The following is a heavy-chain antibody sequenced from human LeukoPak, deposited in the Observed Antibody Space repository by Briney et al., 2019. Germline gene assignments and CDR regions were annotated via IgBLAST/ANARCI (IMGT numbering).Heavy chain of an antibody. CDR2: ISSSSNTV. D-gene: IGHD6-19*01. CDR3: ARDFGARGWLDY. Sequence: GGSLRLSCAASGFTFSNYSMNWVRQAPGKGLEWVSYISSSSNTVYYADSVKGRFTISRDNAQNSLYLQMNSLRAEDTAVYYCARDFGARGWLDYWGQGTLVTVSS. V-gene: IGHV3-48*01. J-gene: IGHJ4*02. CDR1: GFTFSNYS.